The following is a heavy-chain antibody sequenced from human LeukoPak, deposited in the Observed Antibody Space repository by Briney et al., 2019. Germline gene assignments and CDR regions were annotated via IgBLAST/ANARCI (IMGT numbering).Heavy chain of an antibody. D-gene: IGHD3-22*01. CDR2: IIPIFGTA. J-gene: IGHJ4*02. CDR1: GYTFTSYY. Sequence: GASVKVSCKASGYTFTSYYMHWVRQAPGQGLEWMGGIIPIFGTANYAQKFQGRVTITADESTSTAYMELSSLRSEDTAVYYCARESRTYYYDSSGYYFWDKWGQGTLVTVSS. V-gene: IGHV1-69*13. CDR3: ARESRTYYYDSSGYYFWDK.